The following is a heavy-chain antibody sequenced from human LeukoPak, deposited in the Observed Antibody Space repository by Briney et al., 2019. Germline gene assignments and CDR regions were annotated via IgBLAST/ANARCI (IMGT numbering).Heavy chain of an antibody. Sequence: GGSLRLSCTASGFTFDNYAMSWFRQAPGKGLEWVGFIRSKIYGGITEYAASVKGRFTISRDDSKSIAYLQMTSLKSEDTAVYYCVRYSGDADYWGQGTLVTVSS. D-gene: IGHD5-12*01. CDR1: GFTFDNYA. CDR2: IRSKIYGGIT. J-gene: IGHJ4*02. CDR3: VRYSGDADY. V-gene: IGHV3-49*03.